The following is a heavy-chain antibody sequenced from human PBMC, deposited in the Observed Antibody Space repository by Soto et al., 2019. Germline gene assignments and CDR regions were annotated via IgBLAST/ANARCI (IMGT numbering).Heavy chain of an antibody. CDR3: ARRSGDQQVCDF. Sequence: EVQLVESGGGVARPGGSLRLSCAASGFTFEDHGMSWVRQAPGKGLEWLSDISWDGGTTVYADSVKGRFTVSRNNAKSSLYLQMNSLNTGDTAFYHCARRSGDQQVCDFRGQGTLVTVSS. CDR1: GFTFEDHG. V-gene: IGHV3-20*01. CDR2: ISWDGGTT. D-gene: IGHD3-10*01. J-gene: IGHJ4*02.